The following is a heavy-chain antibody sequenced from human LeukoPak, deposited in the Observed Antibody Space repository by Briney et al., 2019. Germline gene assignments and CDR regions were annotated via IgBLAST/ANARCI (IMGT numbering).Heavy chain of an antibody. CDR2: ISAYNGST. CDR3: ARSYDSSGYYYHNDY. V-gene: IGHV1-18*04. CDR1: GYTFTSYY. D-gene: IGHD3-22*01. J-gene: IGHJ4*02. Sequence: ASVKVSCKASGYTFTSYYMHWVRQAPGQGLEWMGWISAYNGSTNYAQKLQGRVTMTTDTSTSTAYMELRSLRSDDTAVYYCARSYDSSGYYYHNDYWGQGTLVTVSS.